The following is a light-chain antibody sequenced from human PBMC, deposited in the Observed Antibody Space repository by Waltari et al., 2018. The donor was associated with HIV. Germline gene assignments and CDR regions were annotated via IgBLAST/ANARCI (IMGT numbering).Light chain of an antibody. CDR1: SRDVGGYKF. CDR3: SSYTSSNIVV. J-gene: IGLJ2*01. Sequence: QSALTQPASVSGSPGQSISISCTGTSRDVGGYKFVSWYQQHPGKAPKLIIYEVNNRPSGVSNRFSGSKSGNTASLTISGLQAEDEADYYCSSYTSSNIVVFGGGTILTVL. CDR2: EVN. V-gene: IGLV2-14*01.